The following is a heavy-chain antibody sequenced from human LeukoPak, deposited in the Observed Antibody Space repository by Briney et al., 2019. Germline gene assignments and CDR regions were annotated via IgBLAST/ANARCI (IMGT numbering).Heavy chain of an antibody. CDR2: IWYDGSTK. J-gene: IGHJ6*03. CDR1: GFTFSSSV. D-gene: IGHD3-10*01. V-gene: IGHV3-33*01. Sequence: GGSLRLSCAASGFTFSSSVMHWVRQAPGQGLEWVALIWYDGSTKHYADSVKGRFTSSRDNSNNTLFLQMSSLRAEDTAVYYCASQRGGFGGNYYYYMDVWGKGTTVNLSS. CDR3: ASQRGGFGGNYYYYMDV.